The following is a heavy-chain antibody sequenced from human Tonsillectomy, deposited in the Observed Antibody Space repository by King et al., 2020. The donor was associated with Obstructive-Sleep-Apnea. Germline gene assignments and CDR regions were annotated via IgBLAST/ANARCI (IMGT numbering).Heavy chain of an antibody. Sequence: VQLVESGGGVVQPWRSLRLSCAASGFTLSSYAMHWVRQAPGKGLEWVAVISNDGSNKYQVDSVKGRFTISRDNSKNTLYLQMNSLRADDTAMYYCARGRGSYSLDYWGQGTLVTVSS. CDR1: GFTLSSYA. CDR2: ISNDGSNK. V-gene: IGHV3-30*04. CDR3: ARGRGSYSLDY. D-gene: IGHD1-26*01. J-gene: IGHJ4*02.